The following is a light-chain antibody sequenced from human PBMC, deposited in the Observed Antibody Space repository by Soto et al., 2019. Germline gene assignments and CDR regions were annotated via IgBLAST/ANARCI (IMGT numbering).Light chain of an antibody. CDR3: LQDYNYPYT. V-gene: IGKV1-6*01. CDR1: QGVRND. J-gene: IGKJ2*01. CDR2: AAS. Sequence: AIQMTQSPSSLSASVGDRVTITCRASQGVRNDLSWYQQKPGKAPKLLIYAASTLESGVPSRFSGSGSGTDFTLTISSLQPEDFATYYCLQDYNYPYTFGQGTKLEIK.